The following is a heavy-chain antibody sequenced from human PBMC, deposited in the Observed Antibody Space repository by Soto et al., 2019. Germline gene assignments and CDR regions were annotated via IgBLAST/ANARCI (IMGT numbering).Heavy chain of an antibody. Sequence: SETLSLTCTVSGDSVTSDNKYWSWIRQPPGKALELIAHIRSSGSTNYNPSLKSRVTISRDTSKNQFSLKMTSVTAEDTAVYYCARSGGGSGWXGGQGTLVTVSX. CDR3: ARSGGGSGWX. CDR1: GDSVTSDNKY. CDR2: IRSSGST. J-gene: IGHJ4*02. D-gene: IGHD6-19*01. V-gene: IGHV4-61*01.